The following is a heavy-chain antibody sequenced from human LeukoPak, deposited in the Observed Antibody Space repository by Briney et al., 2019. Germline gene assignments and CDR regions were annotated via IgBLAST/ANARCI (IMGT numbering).Heavy chain of an antibody. Sequence: ASVKVSCKASGYTFTDYYMHWVRQAPGQGLEWTGWISPDSGRTGFAQKVQGRVTMTRDTSISTAYMELSRLRSDDTAVYYCARANIVVVVAATGVLRKAYYFDYWGQGTLVTVSS. J-gene: IGHJ4*02. CDR3: ARANIVVVVAATGVLRKAYYFDY. CDR1: GYTFTDYY. CDR2: ISPDSGRT. D-gene: IGHD2-15*01. V-gene: IGHV1-2*02.